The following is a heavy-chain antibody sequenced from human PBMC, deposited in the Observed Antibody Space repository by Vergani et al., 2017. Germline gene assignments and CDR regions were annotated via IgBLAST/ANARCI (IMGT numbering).Heavy chain of an antibody. CDR2: LTGGGGST. CDR3: VKDAGGYEIFFDY. D-gene: IGHD5-12*01. Sequence: EVQLLESGGSLKQPGGSVRLSCAASGFTFSTYAMHWVRQAPGKGLEWVSALTGGGGSTYYADSFKGRFIISRDNSRDTLYLQMNSLRPEDTATYYCVKDAGGYEIFFDYWWEGTLVIVSS. J-gene: IGHJ4*02. V-gene: IGHV3-23*01. CDR1: GFTFSTYA.